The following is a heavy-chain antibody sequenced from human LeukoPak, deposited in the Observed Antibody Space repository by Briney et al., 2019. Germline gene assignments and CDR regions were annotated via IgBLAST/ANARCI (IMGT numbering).Heavy chain of an antibody. V-gene: IGHV4-30-2*01. J-gene: IGHJ3*02. D-gene: IGHD3-10*01. CDR2: IYHSGST. CDR3: ARDLMEAFDI. Sequence: PSEILSLTCAVYGGSFSGYSWSWIRQPPGKGLEWIGYIYHSGSTYYNPSLKSRVTISVDRSKNQFSLKLSSVTAADTAVYYCARDLMEAFDIWGQGTMVTVSS. CDR1: GGSFSGYS.